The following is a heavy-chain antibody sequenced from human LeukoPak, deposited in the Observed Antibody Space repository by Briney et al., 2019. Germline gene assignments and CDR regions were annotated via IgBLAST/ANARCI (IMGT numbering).Heavy chain of an antibody. J-gene: IGHJ4*02. CDR2: ISDDGSGT. D-gene: IGHD3-22*01. CDR1: GFTFSDYA. CDR3: ATDRERDPSVYYLV. V-gene: IGHV3-23*01. Sequence: GGSLRLSCAASGFTFSDYAMSWVRQAPGQGLEWVSSISDDGSGTYYADSVKGRFTISRDNSKNTLFLQIDSLRAEDSAVYYCATDRERDPSVYYLVGGQGTLITVSS.